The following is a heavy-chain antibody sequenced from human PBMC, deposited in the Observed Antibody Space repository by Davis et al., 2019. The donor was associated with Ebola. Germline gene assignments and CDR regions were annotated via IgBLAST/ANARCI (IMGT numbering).Heavy chain of an antibody. CDR1: GYTFTSYA. D-gene: IGHD3-10*01. CDR2: INAGNGNT. Sequence: ASVKVSCKASGYTFTSYAMHWVRQAPGQRLEWMGWINAGNGNTKYSQKFQGRVTITRDTSASTAYMELSSLRSDDTAVYYCARLSGWFGELLESVAGYFDYWGQGTLVTVSS. J-gene: IGHJ4*02. V-gene: IGHV1-3*01. CDR3: ARLSGWFGELLESVAGYFDY.